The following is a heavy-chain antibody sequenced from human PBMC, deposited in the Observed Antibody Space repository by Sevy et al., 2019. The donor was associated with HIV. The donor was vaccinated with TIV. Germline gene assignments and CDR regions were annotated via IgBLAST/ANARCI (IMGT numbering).Heavy chain of an antibody. CDR2: INPNSGGT. CDR3: AVGYCSSTSCHIPHWYFDY. Sequence: ASVKVSCKASGYTFTGYYMHCVRQAPGQGLEWMGWINPNSGGTNYAQKFQGRVTMTRDTSISTAYMELSRLRSDDTAVYYCAVGYCSSTSCHIPHWYFDYWGQGTLVTVSS. D-gene: IGHD2-2*02. V-gene: IGHV1-2*02. J-gene: IGHJ4*02. CDR1: GYTFTGYY.